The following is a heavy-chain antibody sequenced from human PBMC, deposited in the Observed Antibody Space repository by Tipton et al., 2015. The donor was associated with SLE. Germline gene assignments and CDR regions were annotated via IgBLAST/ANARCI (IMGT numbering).Heavy chain of an antibody. D-gene: IGHD3-3*01. V-gene: IGHV4-4*07. J-gene: IGHJ6*03. CDR3: ARLTIFGVVIIGNHYYYMDV. CDR2: INTSGRT. Sequence: TLSLTCTVSGGSISSYYWSWIRQPAGKGLEWIGYINTSGRTNNNPYLKSRVTMSVDTSKNQFSLKLSSVTAADTAVYYCARLTIFGVVIIGNHYYYMDVWGKGTTVTVSS. CDR1: GGSISSYY.